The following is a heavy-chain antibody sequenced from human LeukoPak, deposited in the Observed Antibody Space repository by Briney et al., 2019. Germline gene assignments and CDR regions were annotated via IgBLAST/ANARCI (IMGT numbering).Heavy chain of an antibody. CDR1: GYTFTGYY. CDR2: INPNSCDT. Sequence: ASVKVSCKASGYTFTGYYMHWVRQAPGQGLEWMGWINPNSCDTNYAQKFQGRVTVTRDTSISTAYMKLSRLRSDDTAVYYCARVGSSGWYVHPTLDYWGQGTLLTVSS. V-gene: IGHV1-2*02. CDR3: ARVGSSGWYVHPTLDY. J-gene: IGHJ4*02. D-gene: IGHD6-19*01.